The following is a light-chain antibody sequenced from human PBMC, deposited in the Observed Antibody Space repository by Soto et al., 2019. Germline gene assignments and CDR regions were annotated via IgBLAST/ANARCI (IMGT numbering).Light chain of an antibody. V-gene: IGLV2-8*01. Sequence: QSVLTQPPSASGSPGQSVTISCTGTSSDLGFDSVSWYQHHPGKAPKLMIYEVSKRPSGVPDRFSGSKSGNTASLTVSGLRTEDEADYYCNSYAGSNNWVFGGGTQLTVL. CDR2: EVS. CDR1: SSDLGFDS. J-gene: IGLJ3*02. CDR3: NSYAGSNNWV.